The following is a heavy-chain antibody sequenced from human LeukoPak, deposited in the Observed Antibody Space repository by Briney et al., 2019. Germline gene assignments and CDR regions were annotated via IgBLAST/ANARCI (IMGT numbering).Heavy chain of an antibody. CDR1: GYTFTSYD. V-gene: IGHV1-8*01. CDR2: MNPNSGNT. D-gene: IGHD6-19*01. Sequence: ASVKVSCKASGYTFTSYDINWVRQATGQGLEWMAWMNPNSGNTGYAQKFQGRVTMTRNTSISTAYMELSNLRSEDTAVYYCARGSGRPYYYYMDVWGKGTTVTVSS. CDR3: ARGSGRPYYYYMDV. J-gene: IGHJ6*03.